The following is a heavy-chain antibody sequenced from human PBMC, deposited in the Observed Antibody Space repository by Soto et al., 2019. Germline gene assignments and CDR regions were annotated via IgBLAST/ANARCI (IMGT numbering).Heavy chain of an antibody. CDR2: ISYDGSNK. CDR3: ARGEDYDFWSGYYFTEYYYGMDV. Sequence: PGGSLRLSCAASGFTFSSYAMHWVRQAPGKGLEWVAVISYDGSNKYYADSVKGRFTISRDNSKNTLYLQMNSLRAEDTAVYYCARGEDYDFWSGYYFTEYYYGMDVWGQGTTVTVSS. V-gene: IGHV3-30-3*01. CDR1: GFTFSSYA. D-gene: IGHD3-3*01. J-gene: IGHJ6*02.